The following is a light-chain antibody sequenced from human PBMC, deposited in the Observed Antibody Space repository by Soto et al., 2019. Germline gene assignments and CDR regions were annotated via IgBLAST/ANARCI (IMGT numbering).Light chain of an antibody. CDR2: DAS. CDR3: QQRNEWPPLT. J-gene: IGKJ4*01. Sequence: EIVLTQSPDTLSLSPGERAALSCRASETVDSFLAWCQQKPGQAPRILIYDASKSATAIPASMSGSGSWTAFTLPTSSLEHEDFVVYYYQQRNEWPPLTFGGGTKVEIK. CDR1: ETVDSF. V-gene: IGKV3-11*01.